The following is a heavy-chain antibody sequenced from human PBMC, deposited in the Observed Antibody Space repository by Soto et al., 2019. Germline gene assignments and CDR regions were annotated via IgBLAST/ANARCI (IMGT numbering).Heavy chain of an antibody. D-gene: IGHD1-26*01. CDR2: ISGSGGST. CDR3: AKDIGGSDPLGNYYYYGMDV. CDR1: GFTFSSYA. J-gene: IGHJ6*02. V-gene: IGHV3-23*01. Sequence: GGSLRLSCAASGFTFSSYAMSWVRQAPGKGLEWVSAISGSGGSTYYADSVRGRFTISRDNSKNTLYLQMNSLRAEDTAVYYCAKDIGGSDPLGNYYYYGMDVWGQGTTVTVSS.